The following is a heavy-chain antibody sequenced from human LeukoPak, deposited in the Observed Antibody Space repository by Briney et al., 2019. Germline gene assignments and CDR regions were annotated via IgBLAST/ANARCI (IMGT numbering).Heavy chain of an antibody. Sequence: PGGSLKLSCAASGFTFSSYGMHWVRQAPGKGLEWVAFIRYDGSNKYYADSVKGRFTISRDNSKNTLYLQMNSLRAEDTAVYYCAKSSGWYAKLLQHWGQGTLVTVSS. J-gene: IGHJ1*01. CDR1: GFTFSSYG. CDR3: AKSSGWYAKLLQH. D-gene: IGHD6-19*01. CDR2: IRYDGSNK. V-gene: IGHV3-30*02.